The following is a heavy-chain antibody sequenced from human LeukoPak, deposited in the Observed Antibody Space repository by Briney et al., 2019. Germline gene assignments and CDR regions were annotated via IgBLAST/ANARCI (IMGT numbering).Heavy chain of an antibody. CDR3: ARDSIYGSGSFDY. D-gene: IGHD3-10*01. CDR1: EFTFSSYW. V-gene: IGHV3-7*03. Sequence: PGGSLRLSCAASEFTFSSYWMSWVRQAPGKGLEWVANIKQDGGQIYYLESVKGRFTISRDNAKNSLYLQMNSLRAEDTAVYYCARDSIYGSGSFDYWGQGTLVTVSS. J-gene: IGHJ4*02. CDR2: IKQDGGQI.